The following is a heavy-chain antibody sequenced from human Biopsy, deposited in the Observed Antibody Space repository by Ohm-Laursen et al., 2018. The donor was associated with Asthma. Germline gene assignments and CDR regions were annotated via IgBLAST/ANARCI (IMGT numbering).Heavy chain of an antibody. V-gene: IGHV1-2*06. CDR1: GYTFSDYH. CDR3: ARDALHDTSAYVGDAFDI. J-gene: IGHJ3*02. D-gene: IGHD3-22*01. Sequence: SVKVSCNASGYTFSDYHVHWVRQAPGQGLEWMGRISPNSGSSTYAQKFHGRVTMTRDRSISTAYMELSSLRSDDTAVYYCARDALHDTSAYVGDAFDIWGQGTMVSVSS. CDR2: ISPNSGSS.